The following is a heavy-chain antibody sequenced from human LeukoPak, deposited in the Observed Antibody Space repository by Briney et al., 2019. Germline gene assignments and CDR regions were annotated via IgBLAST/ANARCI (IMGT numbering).Heavy chain of an antibody. V-gene: IGHV3-11*04. CDR3: AREEGDATVTPFDY. D-gene: IGHD4-17*01. CDR2: ISVSSNTI. CDR1: GFTFSDHY. Sequence: GGSLRLSCRASGFTFSDHYMSWIRQAPGKGLEWISYISVSSNTIYYIGSVKGRFTISRDNAQNALYLQMSSLRAEDTAVYYCAREEGDATVTPFDYWGQGTLVTVSS. J-gene: IGHJ4*02.